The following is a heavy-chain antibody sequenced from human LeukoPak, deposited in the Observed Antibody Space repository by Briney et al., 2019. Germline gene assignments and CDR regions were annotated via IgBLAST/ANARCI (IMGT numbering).Heavy chain of an antibody. V-gene: IGHV4-39*07. J-gene: IGHJ4*02. D-gene: IGHD4-23*01. CDR2: IYYSGST. CDR3: ARDWYGGNSDY. Sequence: SETLSLTCTVSGGSISSSSYYWGWIRQPPGKGLEWIGSIYYSGSTYYNPSLKSRATISVDTSKNQFSLRLSSVTAADTAVYYCARDWYGGNSDYWGQGTLVTVSS. CDR1: GGSISSSSYY.